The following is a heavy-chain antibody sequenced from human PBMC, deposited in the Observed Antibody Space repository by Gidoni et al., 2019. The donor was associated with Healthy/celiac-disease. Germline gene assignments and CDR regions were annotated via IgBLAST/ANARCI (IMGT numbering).Heavy chain of an antibody. CDR3: ARDSGTYYYDSSGLGGY. V-gene: IGHV3-30*19. Sequence: QVQLVGSGGGGVQPGRSLRLSWAASGFTFSTYGMHWVRQAPGQGLVWVAVISYDGANQAYADSVKGRFTISRDNSKNTLYLQMHSLRAEDTAVYYCARDSGTYYYDSSGLGGYWGQGTLFTVSS. J-gene: IGHJ4*02. D-gene: IGHD3-22*01. CDR1: GFTFSTYG. CDR2: ISYDGANQ.